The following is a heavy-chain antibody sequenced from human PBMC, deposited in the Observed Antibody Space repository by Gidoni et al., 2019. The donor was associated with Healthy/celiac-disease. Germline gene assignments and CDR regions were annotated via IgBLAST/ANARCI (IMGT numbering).Heavy chain of an antibody. V-gene: IGHV1-69*08. D-gene: IGHD2-15*01. CDR2: IIPILGIA. Sequence: QVQLVQSGAEVKKPGSSVKVSCKASGGTFSSCTITWVRQAPGQGLEWMGRIIPILGIANYAQKFQGRVTITADKSTSTAYMELSSLRSEDTAVYYCARDNLMVRYCSGGSCHNWFDPWGQGTLVTVSS. J-gene: IGHJ5*02. CDR1: GGTFSSCT. CDR3: ARDNLMVRYCSGGSCHNWFDP.